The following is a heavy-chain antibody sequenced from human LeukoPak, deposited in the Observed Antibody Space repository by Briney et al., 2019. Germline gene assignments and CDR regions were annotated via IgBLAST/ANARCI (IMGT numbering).Heavy chain of an antibody. J-gene: IGHJ6*03. V-gene: IGHV4-61*02. CDR3: ARVPDPRGYCSSTSCYYYYMDV. D-gene: IGHD2-2*01. Sequence: SETLSLTCTVSGGSISSGSYYWSWIRQPAGKGLEWIGRIYTSGSTNYNPSLKSRVTISVDTSKNQFSLKLSSVTAADTAVYYCARVPDPRGYCSSTSCYYYYMDVWGKGTTATVSS. CDR2: IYTSGST. CDR1: GGSISSGSYY.